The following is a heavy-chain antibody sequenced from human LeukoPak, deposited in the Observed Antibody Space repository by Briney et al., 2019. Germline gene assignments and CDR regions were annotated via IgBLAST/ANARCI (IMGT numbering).Heavy chain of an antibody. D-gene: IGHD3-3*01. CDR3: ATRGSDFWSGFDY. J-gene: IGHJ4*02. V-gene: IGHV1-24*01. CDR2: FDPENAEI. Sequence: ASVKVSCKLSGNTLRELPIQWVRQAGGKGLEWMAGFDPENAEIVYAQKFQGRVTMTEDTTTNTAYMELTSLTSDDTALYYCATRGSDFWSGFDYWGQGTQVTVSS. CDR1: GNTLRELP.